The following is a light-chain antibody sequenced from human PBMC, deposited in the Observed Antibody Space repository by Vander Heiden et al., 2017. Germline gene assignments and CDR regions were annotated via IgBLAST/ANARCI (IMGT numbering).Light chain of an antibody. V-gene: IGLV1-51*01. CDR1: SSNIGYNS. CDR3: GAWDSSLSVVL. Sequence: QSVLTQPPSVSAAPGQKVTIPCSGGSSNIGYNSVSWYQQLPGTAPKFLIYDNNKRPSGIPDRFSGSKSGTSATLDITGLQTGDEAGYYCGAWDSSLSVVLFGGGTKLTVL. J-gene: IGLJ3*02. CDR2: DNN.